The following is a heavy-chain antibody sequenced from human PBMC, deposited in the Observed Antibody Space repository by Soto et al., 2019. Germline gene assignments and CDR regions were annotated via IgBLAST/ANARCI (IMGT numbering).Heavy chain of an antibody. D-gene: IGHD2-2*01. J-gene: IGHJ5*02. CDR1: GGSISRGGYS. Sequence: QLQLQESGSGLVKPSQTRSLTCAVYGGSISRGGYSWSWIRQTPGKGLEWIGYIYHCGSTYYNPSLNSRVTISVDRSKNQFSLELSSVTAAHTAVYYCSRVPDRCGQGTLVTVSS. V-gene: IGHV4-30-2*01. CDR2: IYHCGST. CDR3: SRVPDR.